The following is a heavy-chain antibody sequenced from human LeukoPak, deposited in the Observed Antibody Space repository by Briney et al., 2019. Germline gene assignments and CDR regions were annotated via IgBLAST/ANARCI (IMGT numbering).Heavy chain of an antibody. CDR2: IYPGDSHT. V-gene: IGHV5-51*01. Sequence: GESLNISCQAPGYSFANFRIAWVPQIPGKGLEWIGKIYPGDSHTINRPPLQGQVTISADMSATTPHLQWTRLQASDTVMFYVARGRDFHRRSFDSWGQGTLFTVSS. J-gene: IGHJ4*02. CDR1: GYSFANFR. CDR3: ARGRDFHRRSFDS. D-gene: IGHD1-26*01.